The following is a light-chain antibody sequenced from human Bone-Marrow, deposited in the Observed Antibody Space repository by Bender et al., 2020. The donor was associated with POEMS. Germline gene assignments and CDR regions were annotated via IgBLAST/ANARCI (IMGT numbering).Light chain of an antibody. CDR1: SSNIGAGYD. V-gene: IGLV1-40*03. CDR2: GNN. Sequence: QSVLTQPPSVSAAPGQKVTISCSGGSSNIGAGYDVHWYQQLPGIAPKLVIYGNNNRPSGVPDRFSASKSAASASLAITGLQAEDEADYYCQSYDSSLSVIFGGGTKLTVL. CDR3: QSYDSSLSVI. J-gene: IGLJ2*01.